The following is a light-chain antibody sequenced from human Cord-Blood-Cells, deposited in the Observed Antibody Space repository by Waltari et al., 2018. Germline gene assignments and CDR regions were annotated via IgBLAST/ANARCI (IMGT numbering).Light chain of an antibody. V-gene: IGKV1-9*01. CDR1: QSISSY. CDR3: QQLNSLFT. J-gene: IGKJ3*01. CDR2: AAS. Sequence: IQLTPSPSSLSASVGDRVTITCRARQSISSYLAWYQQKPGKAPKLLIYAASTFQSVVPSRFSGSGSGTDFTLTISSLQPEDFATYYCQQLNSLFTFGPGTKVDIK.